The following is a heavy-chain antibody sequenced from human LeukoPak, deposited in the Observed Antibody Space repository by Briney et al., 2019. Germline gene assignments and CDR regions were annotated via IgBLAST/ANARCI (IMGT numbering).Heavy chain of an antibody. Sequence: ASLKVSCKASGYTFTGYYIHWVRQAPGQGLEYMGCINPNSGGTDYAQKFQGRVTMNRYTSIGAGYIELSRLTSEDTAVYYCARERRPTSHDILTGYRRDHYYGMDVWGQGTTVTVSS. D-gene: IGHD3-9*01. CDR2: INPNSGGT. CDR1: GYTFTGYY. CDR3: ARERRPTSHDILTGYRRDHYYGMDV. V-gene: IGHV1-2*02. J-gene: IGHJ6*02.